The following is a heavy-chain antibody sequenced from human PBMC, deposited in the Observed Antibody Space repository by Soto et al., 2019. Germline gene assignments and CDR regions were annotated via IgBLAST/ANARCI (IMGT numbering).Heavy chain of an antibody. CDR1: GFHFRSYG. V-gene: IGHV3-23*01. CDR2: LSGSGGST. CDR3: AKDPYYCGSWSSFFPSRFEY. J-gene: IGHJ4*02. Sequence: GGSLRLSCAASGFHFRSYGMSWVRQAPGKGLERVSGLSGSGGSTYYADSVKGRFTISRDISNNTLYLQMNSLRAEDTDIYFCAKDPYYCGSWSSFFPSRFEYWGQGTLVTVSS. D-gene: IGHD3-10*01.